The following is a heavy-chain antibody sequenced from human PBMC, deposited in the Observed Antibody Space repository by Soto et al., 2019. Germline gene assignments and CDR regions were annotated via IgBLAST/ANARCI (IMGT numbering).Heavy chain of an antibody. V-gene: IGHV3-23*01. CDR1: GFTFSRYA. J-gene: IGHJ3*02. CDR2: ISASGGHT. Sequence: EVQLLESGGSLVQPGGSLRLSCAASGFTFSRYAMSWVRQAPGAGLEWVSGISASGGHTYYADSVKGRFTISRDNSRNRVFLQMNSLTAEDTALYYCGKDPNGDYVGAHDMWGRGTMVTVSS. D-gene: IGHD4-17*01. CDR3: GKDPNGDYVGAHDM.